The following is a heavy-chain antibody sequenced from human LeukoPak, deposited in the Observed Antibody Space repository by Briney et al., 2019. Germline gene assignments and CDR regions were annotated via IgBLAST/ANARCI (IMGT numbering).Heavy chain of an antibody. CDR1: GFTFSSYW. CDR2: IKQDGSEK. CDR3: ARFSSPVVPAATFDY. Sequence: GGSLRLSCAASGFTFSSYWMSWVRQAPGKGLEWVANIKQDGSEKYYVDSVKGRFTISRDNAKNSLYLQMNSLRAEDTAVYYCARFSSPVVPAATFDYWGQGTLVTVSS. D-gene: IGHD2-2*01. J-gene: IGHJ4*02. V-gene: IGHV3-7*01.